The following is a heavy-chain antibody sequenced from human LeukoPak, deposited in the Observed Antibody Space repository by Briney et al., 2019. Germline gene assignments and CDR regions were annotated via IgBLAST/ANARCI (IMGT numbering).Heavy chain of an antibody. CDR1: GFIFSTYS. CDR3: ARERGSSGGNTNGYFDY. V-gene: IGHV3-21*04. CDR2: ISSSRTYI. J-gene: IGHJ4*02. Sequence: SGGSLRLSCGASGFIFSTYSMNWVRQAPGKGLEWVASISSSRTYIYYADSLKGRFTISRDNSKNTLYLQMNSLRAEDTAAYYCARERGSSGGNTNGYFDYWGQGALVTVSS. D-gene: IGHD4-23*01.